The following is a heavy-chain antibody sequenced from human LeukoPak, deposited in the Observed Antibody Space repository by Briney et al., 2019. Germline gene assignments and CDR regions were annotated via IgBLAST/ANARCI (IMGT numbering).Heavy chain of an antibody. Sequence: GGSLRLSCAASGFTFSSYWMSWVRQAPGKGLEWVANIKQDGSENYYVDSVKGRFTISRDNAKNSLYLQMNSLRAEDTSVYYCARYCSGGSCYDCAFDIWGQGTMVTVSS. CDR2: IKQDGSEN. V-gene: IGHV3-7*01. CDR3: ARYCSGGSCYDCAFDI. CDR1: GFTFSSYW. D-gene: IGHD2-15*01. J-gene: IGHJ3*02.